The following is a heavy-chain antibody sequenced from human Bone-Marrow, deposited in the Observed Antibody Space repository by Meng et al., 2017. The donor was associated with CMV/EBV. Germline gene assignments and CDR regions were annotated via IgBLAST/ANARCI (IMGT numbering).Heavy chain of an antibody. J-gene: IGHJ6*02. CDR3: ARALGIVVVPAANYYYYYGMDV. CDR2: IIPIFGTA. Sequence: SVKVSCKASGGTFSSYAISWVRQAPGQGLEWMGGIIPIFGTANYAQKFQGRVTITTDESTSTAYRELSSLRSEDTAVYYCARALGIVVVPAANYYYYYGMDVWGQGTTVTVSS. CDR1: GGTFSSYA. D-gene: IGHD2-2*01. V-gene: IGHV1-69*05.